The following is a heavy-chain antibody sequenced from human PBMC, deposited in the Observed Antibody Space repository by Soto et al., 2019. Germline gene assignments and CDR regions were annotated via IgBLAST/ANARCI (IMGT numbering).Heavy chain of an antibody. J-gene: IGHJ6*03. D-gene: IGHD4-17*01. V-gene: IGHV3-9*01. CDR1: GFSFDDSA. CDR3: AKDKSTGEYSYYRYMAV. CDR2: ISWNSGNL. Sequence: EVQLVESGGGLVQADRSLRLSCAASGFSFDDSAMHWVLQAPGRGLEWVSGISWNSGNLDYEDSVKGRFNISRDNAKNFLYLQMNSLRPEDTALYFCAKDKSTGEYSYYRYMAVWGKGTTVTVSS.